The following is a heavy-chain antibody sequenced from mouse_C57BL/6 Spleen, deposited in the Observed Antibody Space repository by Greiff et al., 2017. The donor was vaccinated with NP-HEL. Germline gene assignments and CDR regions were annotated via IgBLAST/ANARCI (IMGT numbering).Heavy chain of an antibody. CDR1: EYDFPSHD. CDR3: ARQGDCGEGTFAY. D-gene: IGHD2-13*01. V-gene: IGHV5-2*01. J-gene: IGHJ3*01. Sequence: EVQRVESGGGLVQPGESLKLSCESNEYDFPSHDMSWVRKTPEKRLELVAAISSDGGCTYYLDTMEGRFIISRDNTKKTLYLQMSSLRSEDTALYDCARQGDCGEGTFAYWGQGTLVTGSA. CDR2: ISSDGGCT.